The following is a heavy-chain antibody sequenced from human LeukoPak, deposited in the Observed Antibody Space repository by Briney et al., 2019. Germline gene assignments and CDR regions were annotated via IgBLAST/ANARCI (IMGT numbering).Heavy chain of an antibody. CDR1: GGTLSSYA. D-gene: IGHD2-15*01. Sequence: ASVKVSCKASGGTLSSYAISWVRQAPGQGLEWMGRIIPIFGIANYAQKFQGRVTITADKSTSTAYMELSSLRSEDTAVYYCARERGIGVVVAATLEESAYYRMEVWGQGTTVTVSS. CDR3: ARERGIGVVVAATLEESAYYRMEV. CDR2: IIPIFGIA. J-gene: IGHJ6*02. V-gene: IGHV1-69*17.